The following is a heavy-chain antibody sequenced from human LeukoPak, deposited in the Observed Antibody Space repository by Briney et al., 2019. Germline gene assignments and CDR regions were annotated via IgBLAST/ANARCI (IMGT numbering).Heavy chain of an antibody. Sequence: AGPLSLSCAPHGFPSSSYWMHWVRQAPGKGLVWVSRINSDGSSTSYADSVKGRFTISRDNAKNTLYLQMNSLRAEDTAVYYCATGLLWFGEVAFDIWGQGTMVTVSS. V-gene: IGHV3-74*01. CDR2: INSDGSST. CDR1: GFPSSSYW. CDR3: ATGLLWFGEVAFDI. D-gene: IGHD3-10*01. J-gene: IGHJ3*02.